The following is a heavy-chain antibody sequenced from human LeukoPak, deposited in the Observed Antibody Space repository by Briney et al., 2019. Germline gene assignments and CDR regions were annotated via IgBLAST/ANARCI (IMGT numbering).Heavy chain of an antibody. CDR2: INTNTGNP. CDR3: ARDKSSGWSYGMDV. V-gene: IGHV7-4-1*02. Sequence: ASVEVSCKASGYTFTSYAMNWVRQAPGQGLEWMGWINTNTGNPTYAQGFTGRFVFSLDTSVSTAYLQISSLKAEDTAVYYCARDKSSGWSYGMDVWGQGTTVTVSS. J-gene: IGHJ6*02. D-gene: IGHD6-19*01. CDR1: GYTFTSYA.